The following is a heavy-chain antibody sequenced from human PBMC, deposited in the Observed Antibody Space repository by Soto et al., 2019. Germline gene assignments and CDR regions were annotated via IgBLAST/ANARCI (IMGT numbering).Heavy chain of an antibody. CDR3: ARATSFSGHHGY. CDR1: GGSTTSDY. J-gene: IGHJ4*02. D-gene: IGHD2-8*02. V-gene: IGHV4-59*12. Sequence: TSETLSLTCTVSGGSTTSDYWSWIRQPPGKGLEWLGYIFHSLGAKYNPSLGSRGTISLDTSKNQFSPKLSSVTAADTAVYYCARATSFSGHHGYWGQGTLVTAPQ. CDR2: IFHSLGA.